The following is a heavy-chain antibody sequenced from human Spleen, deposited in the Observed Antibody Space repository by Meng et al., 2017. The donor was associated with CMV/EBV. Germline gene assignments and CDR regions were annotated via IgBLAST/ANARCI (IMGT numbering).Heavy chain of an antibody. D-gene: IGHD2-21*01. CDR2: IKSKTDGGIT. Sequence: GGSLRLSCVASGFTFTNAWMSWVRQAPGKGLEWVGRIKSKTDGGITDYAAPVKGRFTVSRDNAKNSLFLQMSSLRAEDTAVYYCAINWDIVVVPVGSPPDHWSQGTPVTVSS. J-gene: IGHJ4*02. V-gene: IGHV3-15*01. CDR3: AINWDIVVVPVGSPPDH. CDR1: GFTFTNAW.